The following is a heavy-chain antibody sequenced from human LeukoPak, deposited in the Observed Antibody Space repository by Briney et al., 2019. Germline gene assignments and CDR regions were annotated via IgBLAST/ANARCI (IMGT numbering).Heavy chain of an antibody. CDR3: ARQAYSSSWIDY. V-gene: IGHV1-46*01. Sequence: ASVKVSCKASGYTFTSYAMNWVRQAPGQGLEWMGIINPSGGSTSYAQKFQGRVTMTRDMSTSTVYMELSSLRSEDTAVYYCARQAYSSSWIDYWGQGTLVTVSS. D-gene: IGHD6-13*01. CDR2: INPSGGST. CDR1: GYTFTSYA. J-gene: IGHJ4*02.